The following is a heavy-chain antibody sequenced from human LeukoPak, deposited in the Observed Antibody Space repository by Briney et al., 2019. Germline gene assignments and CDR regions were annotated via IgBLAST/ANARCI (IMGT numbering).Heavy chain of an antibody. D-gene: IGHD3-10*01. CDR2: IHPNSGGT. CDR3: ARDLRVELPSPYNWFDP. CDR1: GYTFTGYY. J-gene: IGHJ5*02. Sequence: ASVKVSCKASGYTFTGYYMHWVRQAPGQGLEWMGWIHPNSGGTNYAQKFQGRVTMTRDTSISTAYMELSRLRSDDTAVYYCARDLRVELPSPYNWFDPWGQGTLVTVSS. V-gene: IGHV1-2*02.